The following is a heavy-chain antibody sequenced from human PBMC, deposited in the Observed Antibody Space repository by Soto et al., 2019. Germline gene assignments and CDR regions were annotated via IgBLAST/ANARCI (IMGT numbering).Heavy chain of an antibody. CDR3: AKDPSPYWGPDY. D-gene: IGHD7-27*01. V-gene: IGHV3-23*01. J-gene: IGHJ4*02. CDR2: FSGSGGNT. CDR1: GFTFSSYA. Sequence: EVQLLESGGGLVQPGGSLRLSCAASGFTFSSYAMSWVRQAPGKGLEWVSGFSGSGGNTYYADSVKGRFTISRDNSKNTLYLQMNSLRAEDTAVYYCAKDPSPYWGPDYWGQGTLVTVSS.